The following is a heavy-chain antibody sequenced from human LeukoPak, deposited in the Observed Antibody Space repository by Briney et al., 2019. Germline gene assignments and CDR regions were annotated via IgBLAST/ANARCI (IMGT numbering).Heavy chain of an antibody. CDR2: IYYSGST. D-gene: IGHD3/OR15-3a*01. Sequence: PSETLSLTCTVSGGSISSSSYYWGWIRQPPGKVLEWIGSIYYSGSTYYNPSLKSRVTISVDTSKNQFSLKLSSVTAADTAVYYCARRTGYVYWGLGYPFDYWGQGTLVTVSS. J-gene: IGHJ4*02. CDR3: ARRTGYVYWGLGYPFDY. V-gene: IGHV4-39*07. CDR1: GGSISSSSYY.